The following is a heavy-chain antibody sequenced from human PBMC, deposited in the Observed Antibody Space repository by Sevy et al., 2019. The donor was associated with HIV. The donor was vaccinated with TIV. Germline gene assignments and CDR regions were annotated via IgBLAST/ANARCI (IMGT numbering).Heavy chain of an antibody. D-gene: IGHD1-1*01. J-gene: IGHJ4*02. Sequence: ASVKVSCKASGVTFMNYAISWVRQAPGQGLEWMGGFIPMFATPDYAQKFRGRITITADESTSTAYMELGSLGSEDTAVYYCARDSLYATNWAFDYWGQGTLVTVSS. CDR3: ARDSLYATNWAFDY. CDR1: GVTFMNYA. CDR2: FIPMFATP. V-gene: IGHV1-69*13.